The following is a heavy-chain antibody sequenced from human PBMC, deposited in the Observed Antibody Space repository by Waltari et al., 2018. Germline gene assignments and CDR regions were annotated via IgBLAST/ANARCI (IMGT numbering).Heavy chain of an antibody. D-gene: IGHD3-16*02. V-gene: IGHV3-30*18. Sequence: QVQLVESGGGVVQPGRSLRLSCAASGFTFSSYGMHWVRQAPGEGLGWVAVISYDGINKYYADSVKGRFTISRDNSKNTLYLQMNSLRAEDTAVYYCAKDDLRYDYVWGSYRSQRVWGQGTLVTVSS. CDR3: AKDDLRYDYVWGSYRSQRV. CDR2: ISYDGINK. J-gene: IGHJ4*02. CDR1: GFTFSSYG.